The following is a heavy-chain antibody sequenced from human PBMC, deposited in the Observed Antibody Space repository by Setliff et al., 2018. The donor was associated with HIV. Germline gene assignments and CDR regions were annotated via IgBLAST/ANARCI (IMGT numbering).Heavy chain of an antibody. D-gene: IGHD6-19*01. V-gene: IGHV7-4-1*02. CDR3: AREPKQFRHKYGMDV. Sequence: GASVKVSCKASGYTFTSYGMSWVRQAPGQGLEWMGWVNTHTGSPTYAQAFTGRFVFSVDTSVSTAYLQISSLKAEDTAVYYCAREPKQFRHKYGMDVWGQGTTVTVSS. J-gene: IGHJ6*02. CDR1: GYTFTSYG. CDR2: VNTHTGSP.